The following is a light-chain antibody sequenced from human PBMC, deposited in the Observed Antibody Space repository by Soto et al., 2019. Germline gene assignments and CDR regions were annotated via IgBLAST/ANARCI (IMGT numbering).Light chain of an antibody. Sequence: EIVMTQSPATLSVSPGERASLSRRASQSVSSNLAWYQQKPGQAPRLLIYGASTRATGIPARFSGSGSGTDFTLTISSLEPEDFAVYYCQQRSNWPVTFGQGTRLEIK. J-gene: IGKJ5*01. CDR1: QSVSSN. CDR2: GAS. V-gene: IGKV3-11*01. CDR3: QQRSNWPVT.